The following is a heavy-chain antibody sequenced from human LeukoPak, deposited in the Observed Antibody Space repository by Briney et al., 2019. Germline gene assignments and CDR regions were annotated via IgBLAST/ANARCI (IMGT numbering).Heavy chain of an antibody. D-gene: IGHD3-10*01. Sequence: ASVKVSCKASGYTFTSYDINWVRQATGQGLEWMGWMNPNSGNTGYAQKFQGRVTITRNTSISTAYMELSSLRSEDTAVYYCARRYYYGSGSDPWGQGTLVTVSS. CDR1: GYTFTSYD. J-gene: IGHJ5*02. CDR3: ARRYYYGSGSDP. CDR2: MNPNSGNT. V-gene: IGHV1-8*03.